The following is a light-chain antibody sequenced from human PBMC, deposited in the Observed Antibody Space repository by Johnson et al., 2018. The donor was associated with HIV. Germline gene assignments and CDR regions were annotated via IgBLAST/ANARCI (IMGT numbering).Light chain of an antibody. V-gene: IGLV1-51*02. CDR2: ENN. CDR1: SSNIGNNY. Sequence: QSVLTQPPSVSAAPGQKVTISCSGSSSNIGNNYVSWYQQLPGTAPKLLIYENNKRPTGKHDLCSGSKSGTSATLGITGLQTGDEADYYCGTWDSSLSAGGYVFGTGTKVTVL. CDR3: GTWDSSLSAGGYV. J-gene: IGLJ1*01.